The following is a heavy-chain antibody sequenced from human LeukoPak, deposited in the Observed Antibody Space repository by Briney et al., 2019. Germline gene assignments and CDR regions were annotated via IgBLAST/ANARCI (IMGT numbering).Heavy chain of an antibody. V-gene: IGHV5-51*01. Sequence: SGESLKISCKGSGYSFTSYWIGWVRQIPGKGLEWMGIIYPGDSDTRYSPSFQGQVTISADKSISTAYLQWSSLKASDTAMYYCARQGGIAVAGNYFDYWGRGTLVTVSS. CDR2: IYPGDSDT. CDR1: GYSFTSYW. D-gene: IGHD6-19*01. J-gene: IGHJ4*02. CDR3: ARQGGIAVAGNYFDY.